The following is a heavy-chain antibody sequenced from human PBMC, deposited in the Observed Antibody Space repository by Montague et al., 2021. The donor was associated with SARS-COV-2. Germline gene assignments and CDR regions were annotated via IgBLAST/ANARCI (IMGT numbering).Heavy chain of an antibody. CDR1: GGSISTYY. Sequence: SKTLSLTFTVSGGSISTYYWSWIRQPPGKGLEWIGYIYYSGSTNYNPSLKSRVTISVDTSKNQFSLKLSSVTAADTAVYYCARHGPFVVVTAIHDTFDIWGQGTMVTVSS. CDR3: ARHGPFVVVTAIHDTFDI. D-gene: IGHD2-21*02. CDR2: IYYSGST. J-gene: IGHJ3*02. V-gene: IGHV4-59*08.